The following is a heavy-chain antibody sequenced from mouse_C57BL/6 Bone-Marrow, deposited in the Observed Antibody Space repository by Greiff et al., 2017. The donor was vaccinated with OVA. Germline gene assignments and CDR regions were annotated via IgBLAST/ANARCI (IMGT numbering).Heavy chain of an antibody. J-gene: IGHJ3*01. V-gene: IGHV2-6*01. D-gene: IGHD1-1*01. CDR1: GFSLTSYG. CDR2: IWGVGST. Sequence: VQLKESGPGLVAPSQSLSITCTVSGFSLTSYGVDWVRQSPGKGLEWLGVIWGVGSTNYNSALKSRLGISKDNSKSQVFLKMNSLQTDDTAMYYCASGHYYGSSYVAYWGQGTLVTVSA. CDR3: ASGHYYGSSYVAY.